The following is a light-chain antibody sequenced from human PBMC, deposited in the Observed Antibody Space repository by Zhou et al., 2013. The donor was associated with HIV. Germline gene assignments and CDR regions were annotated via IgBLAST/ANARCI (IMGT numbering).Light chain of an antibody. CDR3: QQYLSWPPT. J-gene: IGKJ2*01. V-gene: IGKV3-20*01. CDR1: QSFSSKS. Sequence: EIVLTQSPGTLSLSPGERVILSCRASQSFSSKSLAWYQQKPGQSPRLLIYGASSRATGIPDRFSGSGSGTVFTLTISRLEPEDFATYYCQQYLSWPPTFGQGTNLESK. CDR2: GAS.